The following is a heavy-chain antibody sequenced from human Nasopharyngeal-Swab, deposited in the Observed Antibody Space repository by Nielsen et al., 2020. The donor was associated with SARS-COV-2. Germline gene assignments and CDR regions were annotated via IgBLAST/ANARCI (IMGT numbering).Heavy chain of an antibody. CDR1: GGSISSGDYY. D-gene: IGHD5-18*01. CDR2: INHSGST. J-gene: IGHJ3*02. CDR3: AGTQNLVDTAMGNDAFDI. Sequence: SETLSLTCTVSGGSISSGDYYWSWIRQPPGKGLEWIGEINHSGSTNYNPSLKSRVTISVDTSKNQFSLKLSSVTAADTAVYYCAGTQNLVDTAMGNDAFDIWGQGTMVTVSS. V-gene: IGHV4-39*07.